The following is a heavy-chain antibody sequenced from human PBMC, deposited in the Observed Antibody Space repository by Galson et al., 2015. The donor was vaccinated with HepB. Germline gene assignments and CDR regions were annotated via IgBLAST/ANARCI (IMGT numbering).Heavy chain of an antibody. Sequence: SLRLSCAASGFTFSSLGMTWVRQAPGEGLECVSAIGVNAGSTDYADSVKGRFPISRDNSKNMLYLQMNNLRAEDTAVYYCAKGTTNIDYWGQGTLVTVSS. V-gene: IGHV3-23*01. CDR3: AKGTTNIDY. J-gene: IGHJ4*02. D-gene: IGHD1-1*01. CDR1: GFTFSSLG. CDR2: IGVNAGST.